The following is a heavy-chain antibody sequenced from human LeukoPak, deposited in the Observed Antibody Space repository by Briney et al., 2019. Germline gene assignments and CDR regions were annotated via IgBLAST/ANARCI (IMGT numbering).Heavy chain of an antibody. J-gene: IGHJ3*02. V-gene: IGHV1-18*01. CDR2: ISAYNGNT. D-gene: IGHD2-2*01. CDR1: GYTFTSYG. Sequence: ASVKVSCKASGYTFTSYGISWVRQAPGQGLEWMGWISAYNGNTNYAQKLQGRVTMTTDTSTSTAYMELRGLRSDDTAVYYCARDAPNIVVVPAALVYDAFDIWGQGTMVTVSS. CDR3: ARDAPNIVVVPAALVYDAFDI.